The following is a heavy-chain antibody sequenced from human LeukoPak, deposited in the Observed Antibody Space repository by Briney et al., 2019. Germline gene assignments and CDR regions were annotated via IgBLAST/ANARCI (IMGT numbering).Heavy chain of an antibody. CDR1: GGSISRSSYY. J-gene: IGHJ4*02. CDR2: IYYSGST. D-gene: IGHD1/OR15-1a*01. Sequence: SETLSLTCSVSGGSISRSSYYWGWIRQPPGKGLEWIGSIYYSGSTFYNPSLKSRVTISIDTSRNQFSLKLSSVTAADTAVYYCARGQTASRNNEGDHWGQGTLVTVSS. CDR3: ARGQTASRNNEGDH. V-gene: IGHV4-39*07.